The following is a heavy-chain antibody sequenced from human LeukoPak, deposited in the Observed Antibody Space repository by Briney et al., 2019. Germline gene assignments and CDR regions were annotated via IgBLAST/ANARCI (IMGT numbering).Heavy chain of an antibody. CDR3: ARDSDVTVATTTQPYYYYYYGMDV. D-gene: IGHD5-12*01. CDR1: GGSISSYY. V-gene: IGHV4-59*01. CDR2: IYYSGST. J-gene: IGHJ6*02. Sequence: SETLSLTCTVTGGSISSYYWSWIRQPPGKGLEWIGYIYYSGSTNYNPSLKSRVTISVDTSKNQFSLKLSSVTAADTAVYYCARDSDVTVATTTQPYYYYYYGMDVWGQGTTVTVSS.